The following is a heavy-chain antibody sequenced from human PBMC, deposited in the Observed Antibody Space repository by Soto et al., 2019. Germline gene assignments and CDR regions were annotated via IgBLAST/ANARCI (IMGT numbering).Heavy chain of an antibody. J-gene: IGHJ4*02. CDR2: ISYDGSSK. V-gene: IGHV3-30-3*01. D-gene: IGHD3-22*01. Sequence: GGSLRLSCAASGFTFSTYPMHWVRQAPGKGLEWVAVISYDGSSKYYGDSVKGRFNISRDNPKNTLYLQMNSLRAEDTAVYYCARERINYDDTSGYYDYWGQGT. CDR1: GFTFSTYP. CDR3: ARERINYDDTSGYYDY.